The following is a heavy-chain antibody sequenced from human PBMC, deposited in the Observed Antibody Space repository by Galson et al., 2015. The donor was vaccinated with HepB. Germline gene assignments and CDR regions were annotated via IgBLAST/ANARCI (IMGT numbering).Heavy chain of an antibody. CDR1: GFMFGEYA. Sequence: SLRLSCAASGFMFGEYAMTWVRQAPGKGLEWIGFVRNEAYGGTREYAASVKGRFTISRDDSKSVAYLQMNSLKTDDTAVYYCARAPIYSNRGYYFDYWGQGIMVTVSS. J-gene: IGHJ4*02. V-gene: IGHV3-49*04. CDR3: ARAPIYSNRGYYFDY. D-gene: IGHD5-12*01. CDR2: VRNEAYGGTR.